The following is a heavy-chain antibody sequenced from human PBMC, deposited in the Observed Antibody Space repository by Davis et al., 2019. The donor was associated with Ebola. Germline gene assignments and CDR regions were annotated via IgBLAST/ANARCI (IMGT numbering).Heavy chain of an antibody. Sequence: GESLKISCAASGFTFSSYSMNWVRQAPGKGLEWVSSISSSSSYIYYADSVKGRFTISRDNAKNSLYLQMNSLRTEDTAMYYCVTENWYRFESWGQGTLVTVSS. CDR1: GFTFSSYS. CDR3: VTENWYRFES. J-gene: IGHJ4*02. V-gene: IGHV3-21*04. D-gene: IGHD1/OR15-1a*01. CDR2: ISSSSSYI.